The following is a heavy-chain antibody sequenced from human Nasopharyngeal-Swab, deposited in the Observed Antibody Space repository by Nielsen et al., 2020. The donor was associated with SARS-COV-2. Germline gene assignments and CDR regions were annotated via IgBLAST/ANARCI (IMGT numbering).Heavy chain of an antibody. Sequence: FAFSGAIFSTSIPAGNWTSQPPPRGLEWLGRTYYRSKWYNDYAVSVKSRITINPDTSKNQFSLHLNSVTPEDTAVYYCARARGAYGDYYYYYYTDVWGKGTTVTVSS. J-gene: IGHJ6*03. D-gene: IGHD4-17*01. CDR1: GAIFSTSIPA. V-gene: IGHV6-1*01. CDR3: ARARGAYGDYYYYYYTDV. CDR2: TYYRSKWYN.